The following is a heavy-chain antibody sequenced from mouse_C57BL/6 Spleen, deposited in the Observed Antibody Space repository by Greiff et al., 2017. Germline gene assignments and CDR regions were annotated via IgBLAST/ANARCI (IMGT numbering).Heavy chain of an antibody. CDR3: ARREITTPYYAMDY. D-gene: IGHD1-1*01. CDR2: INPYNGGT. J-gene: IGHJ4*01. Sequence: EVQLQQSGPVLVKPGASVKMSCKASGYTFTDYYMNWVKQSHGKSLEWIGVINPYNGGTSYNQKFKGKATLTVDKSSSTAYMELNSLTSEDSAVYYCARREITTPYYAMDYWGQGTSVTVSS. CDR1: GYTFTDYY. V-gene: IGHV1-19*01.